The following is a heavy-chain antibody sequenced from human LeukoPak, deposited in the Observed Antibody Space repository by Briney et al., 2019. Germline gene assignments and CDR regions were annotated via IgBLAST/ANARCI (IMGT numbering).Heavy chain of an antibody. D-gene: IGHD6-13*01. J-gene: IGHJ3*02. Sequence: SETLSLTCAVYGGSFSGYYWSWIRQPPGKGLEWIGEINHSGSTNYNPSLKSRVTISVDTSKNQFSLKLSSVTAADTAVYYCARGTGYSSSWVPRGAFDIWGQGTMVTVSS. CDR2: INHSGST. V-gene: IGHV4-34*01. CDR3: ARGTGYSSSWVPRGAFDI. CDR1: GGSFSGYY.